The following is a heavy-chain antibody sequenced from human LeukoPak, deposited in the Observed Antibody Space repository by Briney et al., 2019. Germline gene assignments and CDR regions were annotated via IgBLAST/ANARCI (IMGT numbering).Heavy chain of an antibody. CDR3: ARPFTLPDHYYYGMDV. J-gene: IGHJ6*02. CDR1: GYTFTGYY. D-gene: IGHD3-16*01. CDR2: INPNSGGT. Sequence: ASVKVSCKASGYTFTGYYIHWVRQAPGQGLEWMGWINPNSGGTNYAQKFQGRVTMTRDTSISTAYMELSRLRSEDTAVYYCARPFTLPDHYYYGMDVWGQGTTVTVSS. V-gene: IGHV1-2*02.